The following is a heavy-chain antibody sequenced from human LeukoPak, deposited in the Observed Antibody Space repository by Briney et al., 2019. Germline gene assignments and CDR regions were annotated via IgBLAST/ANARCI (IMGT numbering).Heavy chain of an antibody. CDR3: ASSARGITIFGVADAFDI. V-gene: IGHV3-48*01. Sequence: GGSLRLSCAASGFTFSSYSMNWVRQAPGKGLEWVSYISSSSSTIYYADSVKGRFTISRDNAKNSLYLQMNSLRAEDTAVYYCASSARGITIFGVADAFDIWGQGTMVTVSS. CDR1: GFTFSSYS. CDR2: ISSSSSTI. J-gene: IGHJ3*02. D-gene: IGHD3-3*01.